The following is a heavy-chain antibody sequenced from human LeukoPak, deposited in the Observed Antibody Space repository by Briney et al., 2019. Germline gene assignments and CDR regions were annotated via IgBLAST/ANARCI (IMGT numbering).Heavy chain of an antibody. CDR1: GFSFSNYE. Sequence: GCSLRLSCTASGFSFSNYEMDWVRQAPGKGLECVSYISSSGGTIFYADSVKGRFTISRDNAKNLMYLQMSSLRAEDTAVYYCARELTSDSSGYDAFHIWGQGTPVTVSS. J-gene: IGHJ3*02. V-gene: IGHV3-48*03. CDR2: ISSSGGTI. CDR3: ARELTSDSSGYDAFHI. D-gene: IGHD3-22*01.